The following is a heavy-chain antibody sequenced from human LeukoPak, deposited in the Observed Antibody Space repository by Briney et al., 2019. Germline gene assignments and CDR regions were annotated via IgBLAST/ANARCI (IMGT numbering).Heavy chain of an antibody. CDR3: ARHALYYDILTSYYTAPGFLDY. Sequence: PSETLSLTCAVYGGSFSGYYWSWIRQPPGKGLEWIGEINHSGSTNYNPSLKSRVTISVDTSKNQFSLKLSSVTAADTAVYYCARHALYYDILTSYYTAPGFLDYWGQGTLVTVSS. CDR2: INHSGST. D-gene: IGHD3-9*01. V-gene: IGHV4-34*01. J-gene: IGHJ4*02. CDR1: GGSFSGYY.